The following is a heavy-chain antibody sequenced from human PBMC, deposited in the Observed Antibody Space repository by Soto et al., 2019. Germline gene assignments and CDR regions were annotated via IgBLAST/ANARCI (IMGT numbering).Heavy chain of an antibody. Sequence: ASVKVSCKASGYTFTSYAMHWVRQAPGQKLEWMGWINAGNGNTKYSQKFQGRVTITRDTSASTAYMELSSLRSEDTAVYYCARVARIAVAGLDYCGRGTLVTFCS. D-gene: IGHD6-19*01. CDR1: GYTFTSYA. CDR3: ARVARIAVAGLDY. V-gene: IGHV1-3*01. J-gene: IGHJ4*02. CDR2: INAGNGNT.